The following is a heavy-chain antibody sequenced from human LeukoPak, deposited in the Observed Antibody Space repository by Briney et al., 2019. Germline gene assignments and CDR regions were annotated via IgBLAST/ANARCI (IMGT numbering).Heavy chain of an antibody. CDR2: IYYSGST. D-gene: IGHD3-22*01. J-gene: IGHJ4*02. Sequence: SETLSLTCTVSGGSIGSYYWSWIRQPPGKGLEWIGYIYYSGSTNYNPSLKSRVTISVDTSKNQFSLKLSSVTAADTAVYYCARVPRDYYDSSGYTYFDYWGQGTLVTVSS. V-gene: IGHV4-59*01. CDR1: GGSIGSYY. CDR3: ARVPRDYYDSSGYTYFDY.